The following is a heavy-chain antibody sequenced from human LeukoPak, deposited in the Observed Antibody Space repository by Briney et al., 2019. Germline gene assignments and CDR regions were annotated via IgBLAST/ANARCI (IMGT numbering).Heavy chain of an antibody. J-gene: IGHJ5*02. Sequence: GGSLRLSCAASGFTFSSYAMSWVHQAPGKGLEWVSSISGSGTNTYYADSVKGRFTISRDNSRNLLFLQMSSLRVEDTAVYYCAKRRHYYGSGDYYRDPWGQGTLVTVSS. CDR1: GFTFSSYA. CDR2: ISGSGTNT. CDR3: AKRRHYYGSGDYYRDP. V-gene: IGHV3-23*01. D-gene: IGHD3-10*01.